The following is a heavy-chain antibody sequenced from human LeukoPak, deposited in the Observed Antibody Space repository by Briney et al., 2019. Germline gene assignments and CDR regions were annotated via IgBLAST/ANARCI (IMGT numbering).Heavy chain of an antibody. V-gene: IGHV3-48*01. CDR1: GFTIGSYW. CDR2: ISGRSSTI. CDR3: ARDRLTSGSYFFDY. J-gene: IGHJ4*02. D-gene: IGHD1-26*01. Sequence: PGGSLRLSCAGSGFTIGSYWMSWVRQAPGKGLEWISYISGRSSTIYYADSVRGRFTISRDNAKNSMYLQMNSLRAEDTAVYYCARDRLTSGSYFFDYWGQGTLVTVSS.